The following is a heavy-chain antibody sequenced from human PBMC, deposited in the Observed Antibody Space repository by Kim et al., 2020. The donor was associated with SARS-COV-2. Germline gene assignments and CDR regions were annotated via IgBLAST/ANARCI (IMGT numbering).Heavy chain of an antibody. CDR1: GFTFSSYA. Sequence: GGSLRLSCAASGFTFSSYAMSWVRQAPGKGLEWVSAISGSGASTYYADSVKGRFTISRDNSKNTLYLQMNSLRAEDTALYYCSKDRGIHLVGYYFDYWGQGTLVTVSS. J-gene: IGHJ4*02. CDR2: ISGSGAST. CDR3: SKDRGIHLVGYYFDY. D-gene: IGHD1-26*01. V-gene: IGHV3-23*01.